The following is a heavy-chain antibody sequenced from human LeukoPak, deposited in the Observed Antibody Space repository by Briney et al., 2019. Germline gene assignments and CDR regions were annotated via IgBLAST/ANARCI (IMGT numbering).Heavy chain of an antibody. Sequence: SETLSLTCTVFGGSFTDYFWTWIRHSQGKGLEWIGEINDYTGDTNYNPSLNSRVSISLEKSKNQFSLELRSVTAADTAVYYCARGRIAKIVVVHSFSYGMDVWGQGTTVTVSS. CDR3: ARGRIAKIVVVHSFSYGMDV. V-gene: IGHV4-34*01. D-gene: IGHD3-22*01. CDR1: GGSFTDYF. J-gene: IGHJ6*02. CDR2: INDYTGDT.